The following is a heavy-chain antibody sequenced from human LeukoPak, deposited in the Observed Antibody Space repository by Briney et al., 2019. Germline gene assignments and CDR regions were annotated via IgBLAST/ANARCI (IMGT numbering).Heavy chain of an antibody. CDR1: GFTFSSYW. D-gene: IGHD3-10*01. CDR3: ARDQGSGTYYYNYYGMDV. Sequence: PGGSLRLSCAASGFTFSSYWMSWVRQAPGKGLEWVAVISYDGTNKYYADSVKGRFTISRDNSKNTLYLQMNSLRAEDTAVYYCARDQGSGTYYYNYYGMDVWGQGTTVTVSS. J-gene: IGHJ6*02. V-gene: IGHV3-30-3*01. CDR2: ISYDGTNK.